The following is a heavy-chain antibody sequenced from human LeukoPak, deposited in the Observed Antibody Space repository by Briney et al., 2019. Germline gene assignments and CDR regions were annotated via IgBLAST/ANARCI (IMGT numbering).Heavy chain of an antibody. CDR1: GFTFDDYG. Sequence: GGPLRLSCAASGFTFDDYGMSWVRQAPGKGLEWVSGINWKGGSTGYADSVKGRFTISRDNAKNTLFLQINSLRAEDTAVYYCAREILAPGKTHDYWGQGTLVTVSS. V-gene: IGHV3-20*04. CDR2: INWKGGST. CDR3: AREILAPGKTHDY. J-gene: IGHJ4*02.